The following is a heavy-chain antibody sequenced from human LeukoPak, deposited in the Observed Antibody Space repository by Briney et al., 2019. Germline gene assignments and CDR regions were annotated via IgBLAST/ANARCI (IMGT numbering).Heavy chain of an antibody. CDR2: IYYSGST. Sequence: SETLSLTCTVSGGSISSSSYYWGWIRQPPGKGLEWIGSIYYSGSTYYNPSPKSRVTISVDASKNQFSLKLSSVTAADTAVYYCARQLHIVVVVAAWFDPWGQGTLVTVSS. V-gene: IGHV4-39*01. CDR3: ARQLHIVVVVAAWFDP. D-gene: IGHD2-15*01. CDR1: GGSISSSSYY. J-gene: IGHJ5*02.